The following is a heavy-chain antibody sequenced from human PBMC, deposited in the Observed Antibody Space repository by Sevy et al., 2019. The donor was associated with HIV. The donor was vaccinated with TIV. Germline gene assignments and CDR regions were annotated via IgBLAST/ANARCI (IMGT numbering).Heavy chain of an antibody. V-gene: IGHV1-69*13. D-gene: IGHD3-16*01. Sequence: ASVKVSCKASGGTFNNYAISWVRQAPGQGLEWMGGIISIFGTTNYAQKFQGRVTITADESTKTAYMELSSLRSEDTAMYYCAKTGRVGLGNWLDPWGQGILVTVSS. CDR1: GGTFNNYA. CDR3: AKTGRVGLGNWLDP. J-gene: IGHJ5*02. CDR2: IISIFGTT.